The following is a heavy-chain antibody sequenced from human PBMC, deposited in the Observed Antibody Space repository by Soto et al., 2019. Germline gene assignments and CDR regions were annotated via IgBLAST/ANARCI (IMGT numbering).Heavy chain of an antibody. Sequence: EVPLVESGGGLVQPGGSLRLSCAASGFTVSSSYMGWVRQAPGNGLEWLSAIYSDGNTYYADSVKGRFTIYRDNSEDTLYLQMNSLGADDTAIYYCARQVGFYWYFDLWGRGTLVTVSS. J-gene: IGHJ2*01. CDR3: ARQVGFYWYFDL. CDR1: GFTVSSSY. CDR2: IYSDGNT. D-gene: IGHD1-26*01. V-gene: IGHV3-66*04.